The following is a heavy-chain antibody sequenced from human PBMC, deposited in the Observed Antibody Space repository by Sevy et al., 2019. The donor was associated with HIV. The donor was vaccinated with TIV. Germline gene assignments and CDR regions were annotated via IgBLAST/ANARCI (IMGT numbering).Heavy chain of an antibody. V-gene: IGHV6-1*01. Sequence: SQTLSLTCGISGDSVSSSRAAWNWIRQSPSRGLEWLGRTYYRSKWYNDYAVSVKSRIGINPDTPKNQFSLQLHSVTPGDTAVDYCTRGGPVDYWSFDLWGPGTLVTVSS. J-gene: IGHJ2*01. CDR3: TRGGPVDYWSFDL. CDR1: GDSVSSSRAA. D-gene: IGHD2-15*01. CDR2: TYYRSKWYN.